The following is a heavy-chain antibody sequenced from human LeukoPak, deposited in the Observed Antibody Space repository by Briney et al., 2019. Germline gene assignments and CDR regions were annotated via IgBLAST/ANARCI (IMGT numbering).Heavy chain of an antibody. CDR1: GFTFSDYS. D-gene: IGHD5-24*01. V-gene: IGHV3-48*01. CDR2: IGIDSGNT. J-gene: IGHJ4*02. Sequence: GGSLRLSCVASGFTFSDYSMNWVRQAPGKGLEWISYIGIDSGNTNYADSVKGRFTISGDKAKNSLHLQMNSVRAEDTAVYYCARDYKYAFDNWGQGTSVSVSS. CDR3: ARDYKYAFDN.